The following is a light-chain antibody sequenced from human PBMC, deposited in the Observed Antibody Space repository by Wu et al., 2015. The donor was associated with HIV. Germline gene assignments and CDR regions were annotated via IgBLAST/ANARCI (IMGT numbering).Light chain of an antibody. CDR3: LQYNSWSPIYT. V-gene: IGKV1-5*03. Sequence: QMTQSPSTLSASVGDTVVMSCRASGNINQWLAWYQQAPGRAPKLLIYKTVNLEPGVPSRFVGGGSGTGLHSSPSKMCSRKISLSTIVLQYNSWSPIYTFGQGT. J-gene: IGKJ2*01. CDR1: GNINQW. CDR2: KTV.